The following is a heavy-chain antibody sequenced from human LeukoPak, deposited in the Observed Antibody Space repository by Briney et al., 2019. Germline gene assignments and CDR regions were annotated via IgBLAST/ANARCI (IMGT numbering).Heavy chain of an antibody. Sequence: GGSLRLSCAASGFTFDDYGMSWVRQAPGKGLEWVSGINWNGGSTGYADSVKGRFTISRDNAKNSLYLQMNSLRAEDTALYYCTKDTSPLLLPDAFDIWGQGTMVTVSS. J-gene: IGHJ3*02. CDR2: INWNGGST. CDR3: TKDTSPLLLPDAFDI. D-gene: IGHD2-15*01. V-gene: IGHV3-20*04. CDR1: GFTFDDYG.